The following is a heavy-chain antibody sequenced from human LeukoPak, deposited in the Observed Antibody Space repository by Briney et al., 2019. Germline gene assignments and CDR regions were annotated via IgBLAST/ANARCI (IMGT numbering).Heavy chain of an antibody. V-gene: IGHV3-33*06. CDR1: GFTLSSYG. CDR3: AKGGYDSSGFDY. Sequence: GSLRLSCAASGFTLSSYGMHWVRQAPGKGLEWVAVIWYDGSNKYYADSVKGRFTISRDNSKNTLYLQMNSLRAEDTAVYYCAKGGYDSSGFDYWGQGTLVTVSS. J-gene: IGHJ4*02. CDR2: IWYDGSNK. D-gene: IGHD3-22*01.